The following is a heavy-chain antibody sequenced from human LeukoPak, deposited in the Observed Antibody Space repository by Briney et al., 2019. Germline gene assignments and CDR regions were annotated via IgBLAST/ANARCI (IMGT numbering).Heavy chain of an antibody. CDR1: GGSISSGGYY. CDR2: IYFSGST. V-gene: IGHV4-31*03. Sequence: SETLSLTCTVSGGSISSGGYYWSWIRQHPGKGLEWIGYIYFSGSTYYSPSLKSRVTISVDTSKNQFSLKLSSVTAADTAVYYCASTVLDYYDSSGYYSTRVGGAFDIWGQGTMVTVSS. D-gene: IGHD3-22*01. CDR3: ASTVLDYYDSSGYYSTRVGGAFDI. J-gene: IGHJ3*02.